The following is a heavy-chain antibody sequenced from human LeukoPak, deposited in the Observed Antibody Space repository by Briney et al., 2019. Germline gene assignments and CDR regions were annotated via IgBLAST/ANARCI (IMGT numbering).Heavy chain of an antibody. V-gene: IGHV1-18*01. D-gene: IGHD2-21*01. CDR3: ARGGVAYYYFDY. CDR1: GYTFTPYS. CDR2: ISPYNGNT. Sequence: ASVKVSCKASGYTFTPYSITWVRQAPGQGLEWMGWISPYNGNTVYAQNLQGRVTMTTDTSTSTAYMELRSLRSDDTAVYYCARGGVAYYYFDYWGQGTLVTVSS. J-gene: IGHJ4*02.